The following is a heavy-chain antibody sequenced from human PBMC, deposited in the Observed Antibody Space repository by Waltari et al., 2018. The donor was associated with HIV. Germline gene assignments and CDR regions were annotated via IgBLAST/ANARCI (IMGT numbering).Heavy chain of an antibody. J-gene: IGHJ4*02. CDR1: GFTFNNYA. CDR3: AKGSELVPAAMSLDS. Sequence: EVQMLESGGGLVQPGGSLRLSCAASGFTFNNYAMTWVRQAPGKGREWVSSITGGGGNIFRADSVKGRFIIARDNSKNRLYLQMSSLRGEDTAVYYCAKGSELVPAAMSLDSWGQGTLVTVSS. CDR2: ITGGGGNI. D-gene: IGHD2-2*01. V-gene: IGHV3-23*01.